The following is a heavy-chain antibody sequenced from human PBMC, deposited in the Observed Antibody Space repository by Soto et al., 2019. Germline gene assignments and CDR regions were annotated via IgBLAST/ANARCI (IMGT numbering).Heavy chain of an antibody. V-gene: IGHV3-30*18. CDR3: AKVSGSGWYYYYYGMDV. Sequence: PGGSLRLSCAASGFTFSSYGMHWVRQAPGKGLEWVAVISYDGSNKYYADSVKGRFTISRDNSKNTLYLQMNSLRAEGTAVYYCAKVSGSGWYYYYYGMDVWAKGPRSPSP. CDR2: ISYDGSNK. D-gene: IGHD6-19*01. CDR1: GFTFSSYG. J-gene: IGHJ6*02.